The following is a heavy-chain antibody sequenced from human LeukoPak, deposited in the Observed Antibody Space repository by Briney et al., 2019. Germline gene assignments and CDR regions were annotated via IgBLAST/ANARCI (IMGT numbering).Heavy chain of an antibody. V-gene: IGHV4-39*01. J-gene: IGHJ5*02. Sequence: SEPLSLTCTVSGGSISSSSYYWGWIRQPPGKGLEWIGSIYYSGSTYYNPSLKSRVTISVDTSKNQFSLKLSSVTAADTAVYYCARRATAGDYVGWFDPWGQGTLVTVSS. CDR1: GGSISSSSYY. CDR2: IYYSGST. D-gene: IGHD4-17*01. CDR3: ARRATAGDYVGWFDP.